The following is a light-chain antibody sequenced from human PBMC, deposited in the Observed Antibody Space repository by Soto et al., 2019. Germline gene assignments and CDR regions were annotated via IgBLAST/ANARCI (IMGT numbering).Light chain of an antibody. CDR1: SSNIGSNS. Sequence: QSVLTQPPSVSAAPGQKVTISCSGSSSNIGSNSVSWYQQLPGKAPKLLIYDSNKRPSGIPDRFSGSKSGSSATLGITGLQTWDEADYYCGTWDSSLTAVFGGGTQLTVL. V-gene: IGLV1-51*01. J-gene: IGLJ7*01. CDR2: DSN. CDR3: GTWDSSLTAV.